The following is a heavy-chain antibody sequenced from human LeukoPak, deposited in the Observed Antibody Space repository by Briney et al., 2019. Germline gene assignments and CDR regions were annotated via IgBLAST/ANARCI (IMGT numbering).Heavy chain of an antibody. D-gene: IGHD2-21*02. CDR3: AKDSWGGDSYDY. CDR2: ISGDDGST. Sequence: GGSLRLSCAASGFTFDDYAMHWVRQAPGKGLEWVSLISGDDGSTYYADSVKGRFTISRDNSKNSLYLQMNSLRTEDTALYYCAKDSWGGDSYDYWGQGTLVTVSS. J-gene: IGHJ4*02. CDR1: GFTFDDYA. V-gene: IGHV3-43*02.